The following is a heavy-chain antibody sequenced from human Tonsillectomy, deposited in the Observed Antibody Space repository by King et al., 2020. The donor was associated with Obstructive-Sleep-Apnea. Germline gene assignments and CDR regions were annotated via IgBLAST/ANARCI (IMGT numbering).Heavy chain of an antibody. J-gene: IGHJ4*02. CDR3: ARDGPSANSDYFDY. CDR2: IYYSGNT. D-gene: IGHD4-23*01. CDR1: GGSISTYF. Sequence: QLQESGPGLVKPSETLSLTCTVSGGSISTYFWSWIRQPPGKGLEWIGYIYYSGNTNYNPSLKSRVTISVDTSKNQFSLKLSSVTAADTAVYFCARDGPSANSDYFDYWGQGTLVTVSS. V-gene: IGHV4-59*01.